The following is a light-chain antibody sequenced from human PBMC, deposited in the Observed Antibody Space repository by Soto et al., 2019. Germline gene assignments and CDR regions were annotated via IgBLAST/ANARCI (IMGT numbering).Light chain of an antibody. Sequence: QSALTQPDSVSGSPGESITISCTGTNTDIGGYNYVSWYQQHPGKAPKLVIYDVSSRPSGVSSRFSGSKSGYTASLTISGLQAEDDAHYYCCSYAGSSTFVVFGGGTKLTVL. V-gene: IGLV2-14*03. CDR2: DVS. CDR1: NTDIGGYNY. CDR3: CSYAGSSTFVV. J-gene: IGLJ2*01.